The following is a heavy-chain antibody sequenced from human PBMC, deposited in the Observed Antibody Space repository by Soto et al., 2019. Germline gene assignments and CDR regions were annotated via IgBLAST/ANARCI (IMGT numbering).Heavy chain of an antibody. V-gene: IGHV3-23*01. CDR2: ISGSGDST. CDR1: GFAFTTYV. J-gene: IGHJ4*02. Sequence: EVQLLESGGGLVQPGGSLRLSCAASGFAFTTYVMSWVRQAPGKGLEWVSIISGSGDSTNYADSVKGRFTVSRDNSKNTMFLQMNSLRVEDTAVYYCAKNSGTFVTSSRVFDFWGQGTLVTVSS. D-gene: IGHD3-10*01. CDR3: AKNSGTFVTSSRVFDF.